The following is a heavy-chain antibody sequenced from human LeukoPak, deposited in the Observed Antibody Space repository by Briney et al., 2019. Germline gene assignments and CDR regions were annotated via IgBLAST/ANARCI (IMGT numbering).Heavy chain of an antibody. Sequence: GGSLRLACAASGFTFSSYEMNWVRQAPGKGVEWISYVSNSGSTIYYADSVKGRFTISRDNAKNSLYLQMNSLRAEDTAVYYCASPWDYGAHWGQGTMVTVSS. CDR2: VSNSGSTI. CDR3: ASPWDYGAH. V-gene: IGHV3-48*03. D-gene: IGHD4-17*01. J-gene: IGHJ4*02. CDR1: GFTFSSYE.